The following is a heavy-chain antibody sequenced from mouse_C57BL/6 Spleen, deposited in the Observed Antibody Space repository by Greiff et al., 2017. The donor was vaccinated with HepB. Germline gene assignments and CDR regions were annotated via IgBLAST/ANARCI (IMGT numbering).Heavy chain of an antibody. D-gene: IGHD2-4*01. J-gene: IGHJ4*01. CDR1: GYTFTSYW. Sequence: QVQLQQPGTELVKPGASVKLSCKASGYTFTSYWMNWVKQRPGQGLEWIGNINPSNGGTNYNEKFKSKATLTVEKASSTAYMQLSSLTSEDSAVYCCACYDYDEEEARDYWGQGTSVTVSS. V-gene: IGHV1-53*01. CDR2: INPSNGGT. CDR3: ACYDYDEEEARDY.